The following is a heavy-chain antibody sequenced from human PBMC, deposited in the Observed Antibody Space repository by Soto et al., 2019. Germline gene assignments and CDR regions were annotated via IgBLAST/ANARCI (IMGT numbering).Heavy chain of an antibody. J-gene: IGHJ3*02. V-gene: IGHV3-64D*06. Sequence: SLRLSCSASGFTFNSYTIHWVRQAPGKGLKYVSGISRNGGGTYYADSVKGRFTISRDNFKNTLYLQMSSLRAEDTAVYYCVKDLRDGDRKWGSFDIWGQGTVVTVSS. D-gene: IGHD2-8*01. CDR3: VKDLRDGDRKWGSFDI. CDR1: GFTFNSYT. CDR2: ISRNGGGT.